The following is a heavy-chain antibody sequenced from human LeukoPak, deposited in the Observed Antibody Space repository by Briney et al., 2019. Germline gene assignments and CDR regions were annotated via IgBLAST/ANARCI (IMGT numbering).Heavy chain of an antibody. CDR3: ATNPRTDFDI. CDR2: ITSDGSGT. V-gene: IGHV3-74*01. Sequence: GGSLRLSCTVSGFTLSNYYIHWVRQAPGKGPVWVARITSDGSGTNYADSVKGRFTISRDNAKNTVYLQMNRLRAEDTAVYYCATNPRTDFDIWGQGTMVTVSS. J-gene: IGHJ3*02. CDR1: GFTLSNYY. D-gene: IGHD1-1*01.